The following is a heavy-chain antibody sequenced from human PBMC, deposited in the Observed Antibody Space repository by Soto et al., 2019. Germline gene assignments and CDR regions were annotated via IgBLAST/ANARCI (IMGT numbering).Heavy chain of an antibody. CDR2: IYYSGTT. CDR1: GGSISSGGPY. Sequence: SETLSLTCTVSGGSISSGGPYWSRIRQNPGKGLEWIGYIYYSGTTYYNPSLRSRLTMSVDTSKNQFSLKLGSVSAADTAVYYCARDWSGYGHFDYWGKGTLVTVSS. CDR3: ARDWSGYGHFDY. D-gene: IGHD5-12*01. J-gene: IGHJ4*02. V-gene: IGHV4-31*03.